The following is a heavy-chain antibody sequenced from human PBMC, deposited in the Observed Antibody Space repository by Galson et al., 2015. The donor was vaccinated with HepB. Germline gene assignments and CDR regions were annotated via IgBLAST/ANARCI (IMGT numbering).Heavy chain of an antibody. Sequence: SLRLSCAASGFTFSNYWMTWVRQAPGKGLEWVANINQDGSEKYYADSVKGRFTLSRDDAKNSLYLQMSSLRAEDTAVYYCAREGYAGFLGWLGGPIHGMGVWGQGTTVTVSS. CDR3: AREGYAGFLGWLGGPIHGMGV. D-gene: IGHD3-3*01. J-gene: IGHJ6*02. CDR1: GFTFSNYW. V-gene: IGHV3-7*01. CDR2: INQDGSEK.